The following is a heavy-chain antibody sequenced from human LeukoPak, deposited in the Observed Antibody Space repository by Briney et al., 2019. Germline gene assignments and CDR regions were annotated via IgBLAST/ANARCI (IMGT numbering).Heavy chain of an antibody. V-gene: IGHV3-21*04. CDR1: GFTFSSYS. CDR3: ARDLLLAADSSGHYGDY. J-gene: IGHJ4*02. CDR2: ISSSSSYI. Sequence: GGSLRLSCAASGFTFSSYSMTWVRQAPGKGLEWVSSISSSSSYIYYADSVKGRFAISRDNAKNSLYLQMNSLRSDDTAVYYCARDLLLAADSSGHYGDYWGQGTLVTVSS. D-gene: IGHD3-22*01.